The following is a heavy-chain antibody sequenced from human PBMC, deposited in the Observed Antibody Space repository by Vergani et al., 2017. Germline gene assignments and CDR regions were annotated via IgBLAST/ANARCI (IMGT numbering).Heavy chain of an antibody. CDR1: GDSITSSTYY. D-gene: IGHD3-16*01. V-gene: IGHV4-61*02. Sequence: QVQLQESGPGLVKPSQTLSLICSVSGDSITSSTYYWSWTRQPAGKGLEYIGLIYTTGSTNYNPSLKSRVTISVDTSKNQFSLNLSSVTAADTAMYYCARGYYGRGDNWGQGTLVTVSS. CDR3: ARGYYGRGDN. J-gene: IGHJ4*02. CDR2: IYTTGST.